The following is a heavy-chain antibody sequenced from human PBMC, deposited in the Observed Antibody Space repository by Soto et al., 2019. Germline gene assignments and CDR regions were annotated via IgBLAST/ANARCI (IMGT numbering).Heavy chain of an antibody. V-gene: IGHV4-59*01. CDR1: GGSISSYY. CDR2: IYYSGST. D-gene: IGHD6-13*01. Sequence: QVQLQESGPGLVKPSETLSLTCTVSGGSISSYYWSWIRQPPGKGLEWIGYIYYSGSTNYNPSLKSRVTISVDTSKNQLSLKLSSVTAADTAVYYCARDYSSSYGMDVWGQGTTVTVSS. J-gene: IGHJ6*02. CDR3: ARDYSSSYGMDV.